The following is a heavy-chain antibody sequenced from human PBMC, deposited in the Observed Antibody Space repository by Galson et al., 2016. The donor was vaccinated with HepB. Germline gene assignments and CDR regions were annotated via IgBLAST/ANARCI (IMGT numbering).Heavy chain of an antibody. CDR3: VQGSTAPAV. D-gene: IGHD2-2*01. CDR2: ISRSGDST. CDR1: GFTFRDYG. Sequence: SLRLSCAASGFTFRDYGMTWVRRAPGKGLEVVSSISRSGDSTDYADSVVKGRFTISRDNSKNTPSLQMNSLTADDTAIYYCVQGSTAPAVWGKGTTVTVSS. V-gene: IGHV3-23*01. J-gene: IGHJ6*04.